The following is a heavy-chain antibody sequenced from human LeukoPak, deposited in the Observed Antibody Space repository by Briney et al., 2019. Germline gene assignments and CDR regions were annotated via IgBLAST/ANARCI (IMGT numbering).Heavy chain of an antibody. J-gene: IGHJ4*02. D-gene: IGHD3-22*01. CDR3: ASSTPLTTFDY. V-gene: IGHV3-48*03. CDR2: IISSCTTI. CDR1: GFTFSSYE. Sequence: PGGSLRLSCAACGFTFSSYEMNWVRQAPGKGLELVSYIISSCTTIYYPLSVKRPFTLSRYNAKNSLYLPMNSLSAEDTAVYYCASSTPLTTFDYWGQGTLVTVS.